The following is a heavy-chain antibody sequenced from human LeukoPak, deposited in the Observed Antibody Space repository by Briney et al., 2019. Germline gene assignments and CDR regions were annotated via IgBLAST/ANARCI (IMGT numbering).Heavy chain of an antibody. J-gene: IGHJ3*01. Sequence: SETLSLTCTDSGGSISSYYWSWIRQPPGKGLEWIGYIYYSGSTNYNPSLKSRVTISVDTSKNQFSLKLSSVTAADTAVYYCARQDIVATSGAFDLWGQGTMVTVSS. D-gene: IGHD5-12*01. CDR1: GGSISSYY. CDR3: ARQDIVATSGAFDL. CDR2: IYYSGST. V-gene: IGHV4-59*01.